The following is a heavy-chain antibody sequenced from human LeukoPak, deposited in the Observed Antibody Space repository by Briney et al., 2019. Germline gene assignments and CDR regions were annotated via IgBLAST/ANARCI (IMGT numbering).Heavy chain of an antibody. CDR1: GFSFSSYG. V-gene: IGHV3-48*02. J-gene: IGHJ4*02. CDR2: IDPTGRSV. CDR3: ARKLAL. Sequence: GGSLRLSCAASGFSFSSYGMNRVRQAPGQGLEWVSYIDPTGRSVYYADSVKGRFTVSRDNANHSVFLQMNSLRDDDTAVYFCARKLALWGQGTLVTVSS.